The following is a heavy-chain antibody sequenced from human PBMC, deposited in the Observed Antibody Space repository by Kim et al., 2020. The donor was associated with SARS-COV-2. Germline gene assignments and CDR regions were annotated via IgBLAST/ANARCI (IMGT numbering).Heavy chain of an antibody. D-gene: IGHD3-22*01. CDR1: GGSISSGGYY. Sequence: SETLSLTCTVSGGSISSGGYYWSWIRQHPGKGLEWIGYIYYSGSTYYNPSLKIRVTISVDTSKNQFSLKLSSVTAADTAVYYCASWGGNYYDSSGYYGVYWGQGTLVTVSS. J-gene: IGHJ4*02. V-gene: IGHV4-31*03. CDR2: IYYSGST. CDR3: ASWGGNYYDSSGYYGVY.